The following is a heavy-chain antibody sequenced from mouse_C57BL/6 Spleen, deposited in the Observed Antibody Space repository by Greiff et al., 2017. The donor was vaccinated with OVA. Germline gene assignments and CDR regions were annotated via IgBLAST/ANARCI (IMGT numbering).Heavy chain of an antibody. CDR1: GYTFTSYW. CDR3: ARRDGDFDV. J-gene: IGHJ1*03. CDR2: IDPSDSYT. D-gene: IGHD3-3*01. V-gene: IGHV1-50*01. Sequence: QVQLQQPGAELVKPGASVKLSCKASGYTFTSYWMQWVKQRPGQGLEWIGEIDPSDSYTNYNQKFKGKATLTVDTSSSTAYMQLSSLTSEDSAVYYCARRDGDFDVWGTGTTVTVSA.